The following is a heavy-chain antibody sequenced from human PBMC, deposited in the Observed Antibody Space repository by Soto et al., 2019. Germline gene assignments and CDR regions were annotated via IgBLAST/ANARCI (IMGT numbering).Heavy chain of an antibody. D-gene: IGHD3-9*01. CDR3: AREQYFDWSYIDC. V-gene: IGHV4-59*12. CDR2: IYYSGTI. CDR1: GGSFSPNY. J-gene: IGHJ4*02. Sequence: SETLSLTCTVSGGSFSPNYWSWIRQPPGKGLEWLGYIYYSGTIRYNPSLTSRVSIELETSKNQFSLRMNSVTAADTAVFYCAREQYFDWSYIDCWGQGTLVTVSS.